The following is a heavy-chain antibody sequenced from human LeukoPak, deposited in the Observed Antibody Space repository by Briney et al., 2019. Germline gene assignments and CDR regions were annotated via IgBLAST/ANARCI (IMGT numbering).Heavy chain of an antibody. V-gene: IGHV3-23*01. D-gene: IGHD2-2*01. CDR1: GFTFSSYA. Sequence: AGGSLRLSCAASGFTFSSYAMSWVRQAPGKGLEWVSAISGSGGSTYYADSVKGRFTTSRDNAKNSLYLQMNSLRAEDTAVYYCARDHIGVPAAPDAFDIWGQGTMVTVSS. CDR3: ARDHIGVPAAPDAFDI. J-gene: IGHJ3*02. CDR2: ISGSGGST.